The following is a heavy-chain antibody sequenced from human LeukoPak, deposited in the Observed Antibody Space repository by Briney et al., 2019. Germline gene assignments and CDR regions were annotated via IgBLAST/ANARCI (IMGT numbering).Heavy chain of an antibody. V-gene: IGHV1-8*01. Sequence: ASVKVSCKASGYTFTSYDINWVRQATGQGLEWMGWMNPNSGNTGYAQKFQGRVTMTRNTSISTAYMELSSLRSEDTAVYYCARVYFDWLSLPYYYYMDVWGKGTTVTTSS. CDR1: GYTFTSYD. CDR2: MNPNSGNT. J-gene: IGHJ6*03. D-gene: IGHD3-9*01. CDR3: ARVYFDWLSLPYYYYMDV.